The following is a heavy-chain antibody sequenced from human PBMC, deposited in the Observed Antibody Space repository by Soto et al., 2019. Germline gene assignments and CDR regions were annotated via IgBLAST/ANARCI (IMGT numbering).Heavy chain of an antibody. V-gene: IGHV1-2*02. CDR2: INPNSGGT. Sequence: GASVKVSCKASGYTFTGYYMHWVRQAPGQGLEWMGWINPNSGGTNYEQKFQGRVTMTRDTSISTAYMELSRLRSDDTAVYYCARGYCSGGSCSWFDPWGQGTLVTVSS. CDR1: GYTFTGYY. D-gene: IGHD2-15*01. CDR3: ARGYCSGGSCSWFDP. J-gene: IGHJ5*02.